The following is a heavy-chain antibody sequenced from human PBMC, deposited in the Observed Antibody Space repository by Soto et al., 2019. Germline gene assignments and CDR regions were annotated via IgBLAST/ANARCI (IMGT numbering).Heavy chain of an antibody. V-gene: IGHV4-59*08. D-gene: IGHD3-22*01. Sequence: QVQLQESGPGLVKPSETLSLTCTVSGGSISSYYWSWIRQPPGKGLEWIGYIYYSGSTNYNPSLKRRVTISVDTSKNQFSLKLSSVTAADTAVYYCARQNYYDSSGPAGGFDPWGQGTLVTVSS. CDR2: IYYSGST. CDR3: ARQNYYDSSGPAGGFDP. CDR1: GGSISSYY. J-gene: IGHJ5*02.